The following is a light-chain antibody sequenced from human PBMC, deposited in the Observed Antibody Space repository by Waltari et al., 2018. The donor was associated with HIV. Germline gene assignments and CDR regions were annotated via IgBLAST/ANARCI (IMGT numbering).Light chain of an antibody. Sequence: DIVMTQSPDSLAVSLGGRATITCTSSQSVFSSSNNKNHLAWYQQKPGQPPKLLFYWSSIREVGVPDRFTGSGSGTIFNLTVSSLQADDVAVYYCQQFFSFPRTFGQGTKVEI. CDR3: QQFFSFPRT. J-gene: IGKJ1*01. CDR2: WSS. V-gene: IGKV4-1*01. CDR1: QSVFSSSNNKNH.